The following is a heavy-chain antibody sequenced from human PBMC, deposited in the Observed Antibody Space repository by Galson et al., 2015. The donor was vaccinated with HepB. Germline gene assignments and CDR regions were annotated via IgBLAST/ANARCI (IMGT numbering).Heavy chain of an antibody. Sequence: SLRLSCAVSGFTFNNYGMHWVRQAPGKGLEWVAVISYDGGIKYYADSVKGRFTISRDNSKNTLYLQMNSLRAEGTAVYYCAKVSVPLPSLYYGSGKYCFDSWGQGTLVTVSS. J-gene: IGHJ4*02. CDR3: AKVSVPLPSLYYGSGKYCFDS. V-gene: IGHV3-30*18. CDR2: ISYDGGIK. D-gene: IGHD3-10*01. CDR1: GFTFNNYG.